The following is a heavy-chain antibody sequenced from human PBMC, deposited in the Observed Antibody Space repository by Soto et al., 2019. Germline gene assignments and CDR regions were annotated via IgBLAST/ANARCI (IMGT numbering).Heavy chain of an antibody. D-gene: IGHD7-27*01. CDR3: AKDLRGSNRPLG. V-gene: IGHV3-23*01. CDR1: GFTFSSYA. CDR2: ISGSGVST. J-gene: IGHJ4*02. Sequence: GGSLRLSCAASGFTFSSYAMSWVRQAPGKGLEWVSLISGSGVSTYYADSFKGRFTISRDNSKNTLYLQMNSLRAEDTAVYYCAKDLRGSNRPLGWGQGTLVTVSS.